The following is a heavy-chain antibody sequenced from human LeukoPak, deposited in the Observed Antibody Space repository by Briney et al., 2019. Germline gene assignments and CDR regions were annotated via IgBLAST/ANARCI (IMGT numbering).Heavy chain of an antibody. V-gene: IGHV3-30*04. Sequence: GGSLRLSCAASGFTFSSYAMHWVRQAPGKGLEWVAVISYDGSNKYYADSVKGRFTISRVNSKNTLYLQMNSLRAEDTAVYYCASDKRLDPWGQGTLVTVSS. D-gene: IGHD3-9*01. CDR3: ASDKRLDP. J-gene: IGHJ5*02. CDR1: GFTFSSYA. CDR2: ISYDGSNK.